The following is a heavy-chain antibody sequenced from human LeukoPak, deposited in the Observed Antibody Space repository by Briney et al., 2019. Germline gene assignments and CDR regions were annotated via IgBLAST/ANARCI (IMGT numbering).Heavy chain of an antibody. CDR3: ARQYSTATDY. CDR2: IIASGGST. J-gene: IGHJ4*02. V-gene: IGHV3-23*01. D-gene: IGHD6-13*01. CDR1: GFTFSSYA. Sequence: GGSLRLSCAASGFTFSSYAMSWVRQAPGKGLEWVSGIIASGGSTYYADSVKGRFTISRDNSQNTLYLQMNSLRAEDTALYYCARQYSTATDYWGQGTLVTVSS.